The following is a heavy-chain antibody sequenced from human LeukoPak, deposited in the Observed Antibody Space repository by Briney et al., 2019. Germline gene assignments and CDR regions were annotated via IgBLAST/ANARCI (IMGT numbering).Heavy chain of an antibody. CDR2: IYHSGST. D-gene: IGHD4-23*01. Sequence: TSETLSLTCAVSCGSISSSNWWRWVRQPPGKGLEGIGEIYHSGSTNYNPSLKSRVTISVDKSKNQFSLKLSSVTAADTAVYYCARASDSGGNHFAYWGQGTLVTVSS. J-gene: IGHJ4*02. V-gene: IGHV4-4*02. CDR3: ARASDSGGNHFAY. CDR1: CGSISSSNW.